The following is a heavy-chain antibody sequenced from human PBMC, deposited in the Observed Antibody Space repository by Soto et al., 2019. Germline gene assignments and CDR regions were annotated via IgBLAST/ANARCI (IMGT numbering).Heavy chain of an antibody. J-gene: IGHJ6*02. CDR1: GFTFSSYA. D-gene: IGHD2-2*01. CDR2: IGESGTPT. CDR3: ARYIPGVRYYGMDV. Sequence: GGSLRLSCAASGFTFSSYAMKWVRQAPGKGLEWVSLIGESGTPTYYADSVKGRFTISRDNSGNTLFLEMYSLRAEDTAVYYCARYIPGVRYYGMDVWGQGSTVTVSS. V-gene: IGHV3-23*01.